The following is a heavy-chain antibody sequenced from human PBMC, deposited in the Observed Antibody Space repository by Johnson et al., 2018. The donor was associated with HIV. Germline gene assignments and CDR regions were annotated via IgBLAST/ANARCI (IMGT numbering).Heavy chain of an antibody. V-gene: IGHV3-66*03. J-gene: IGHJ3*02. CDR3: ARGGARSSGYYSAFDI. Sequence: EVQLVESGGGLIQPGGSLRLSCAASGLAVSSNYMSWVRQAPGKGLEWVSVIEAGGSTYYADSGKGRFTISRDNSKNTLYLQMNSLRAEDTAVYYCARGGARSSGYYSAFDIWGQGTMVTVSS. CDR2: IEAGGST. D-gene: IGHD3-22*01. CDR1: GLAVSSNY.